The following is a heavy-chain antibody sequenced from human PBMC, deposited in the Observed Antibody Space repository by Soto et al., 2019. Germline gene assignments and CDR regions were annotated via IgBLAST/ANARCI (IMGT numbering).Heavy chain of an antibody. CDR3: ARGTRIAAFDY. CDR2: ISSSSSYT. Sequence: SLRLSCAASGFTFSDYYMSWIRQAPGKGLEWVSYISSSSSYTNYADSVKGRFTISRDNAKNSLYLQMNSLRAEDTAVYYCARGTRIAAFDYWGQGTLVTLSS. D-gene: IGHD2-2*01. V-gene: IGHV3-11*06. CDR1: GFTFSDYY. J-gene: IGHJ4*02.